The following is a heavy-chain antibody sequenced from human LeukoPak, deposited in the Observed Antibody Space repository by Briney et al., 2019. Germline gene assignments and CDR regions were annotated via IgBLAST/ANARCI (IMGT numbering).Heavy chain of an antibody. J-gene: IGHJ4*02. CDR2: ITGGGDTT. V-gene: IGHV3-23*01. Sequence: PGGSLRLSCAASGFTFSSYAMTWVRQAPGKGLEWVSAITGGGDTTYYADSVKGRFTISRDNSKNTLYLQMNNLRAEDTAVYYCASPMDSWATEWGQGTLVTVSS. CDR3: ASPMDSWATE. D-gene: IGHD5-12*01. CDR1: GFTFSSYA.